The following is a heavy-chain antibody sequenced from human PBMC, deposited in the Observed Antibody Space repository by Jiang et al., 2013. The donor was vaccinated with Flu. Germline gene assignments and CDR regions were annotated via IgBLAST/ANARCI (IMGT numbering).Heavy chain of an antibody. CDR2: IYYSGST. Sequence: GLVKPSETPSLTCTVSGVSISSAAYYWSWIRQHPGKGLEWIGNIYYSGSTFYNPSLKSRVSISVDTSKNQFSLNLNSVTAADTAVYYCATAPPRGLDYYFDHWGQGTRVTVSS. D-gene: IGHD3-10*01. J-gene: IGHJ4*02. V-gene: IGHV4-31*03. CDR1: GVSISSAAYY. CDR3: ATAPPRGLDYYFDH.